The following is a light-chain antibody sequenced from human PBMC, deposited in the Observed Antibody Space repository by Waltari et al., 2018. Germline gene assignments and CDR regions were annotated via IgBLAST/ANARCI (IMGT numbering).Light chain of an antibody. CDR3: QQYNNWPPGT. Sequence: ETVVTQSPAILSMSPGERATLSCRTSQSIGSSLAWYQQRPGQAPRLLIYRASTRATGIPDRFSGSGSETEFTLNISSLQSEDSAVYYCQQYNNWPPGTFGQGTKVEI. V-gene: IGKV3-15*01. CDR2: RAS. CDR1: QSIGSS. J-gene: IGKJ1*01.